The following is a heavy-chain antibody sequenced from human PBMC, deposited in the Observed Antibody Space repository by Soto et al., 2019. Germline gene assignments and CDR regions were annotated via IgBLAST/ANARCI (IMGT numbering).Heavy chain of an antibody. CDR2: ISSSSSYI. CDR1: GFTFSSYS. D-gene: IGHD5-12*01. J-gene: IGHJ3*02. Sequence: PGGSLRLSCAASGFTFSSYSMNWVRQAPGKGLEWVSSISSSSSYIYYADSVKGRFTISRDNAKNSLYLQMNSLRAEDTAVYYCARDGRRGYPDAFDIWGQGTMVTVSS. V-gene: IGHV3-21*01. CDR3: ARDGRRGYPDAFDI.